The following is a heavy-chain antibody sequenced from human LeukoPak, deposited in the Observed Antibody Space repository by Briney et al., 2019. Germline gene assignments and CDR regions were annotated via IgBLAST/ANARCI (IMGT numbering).Heavy chain of an antibody. D-gene: IGHD2-8*02. CDR1: GFTVSNRY. Sequence: GGSLRLSCAASGFTVSNRYMNWVRQAPGKGLEWVSVIYAGGSTYYADSVKGRFSISRDNSKNTVYLQMSNLRAEDTAVYYCASAAGQYCTGGSCSPDSWGQGTLVTVSS. CDR3: ASAAGQYCTGGSCSPDS. J-gene: IGHJ4*02. CDR2: IYAGGST. V-gene: IGHV3-53*01.